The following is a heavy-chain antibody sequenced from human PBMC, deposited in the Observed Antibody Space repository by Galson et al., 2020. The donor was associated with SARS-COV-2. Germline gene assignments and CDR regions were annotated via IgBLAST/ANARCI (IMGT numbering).Heavy chain of an antibody. CDR2: IIPIFGTA. CDR3: ARGHWGNSRYYYYYGMDV. J-gene: IGHJ6*02. Sequence: SVKVSCKASGGTFSSYAISWVRQAPGQGLEWMGGIIPIFGTANYAQKFQGRVTITADESTSTAYMELSSLRSEDTAVYYCARGHWGNSRYYYYYGMDVWGQGTTVTVS. CDR1: GGTFSSYA. D-gene: IGHD3-16*01. V-gene: IGHV1-69*13.